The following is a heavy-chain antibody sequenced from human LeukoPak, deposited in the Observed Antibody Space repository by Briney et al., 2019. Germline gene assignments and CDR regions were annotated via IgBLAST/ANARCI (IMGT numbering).Heavy chain of an antibody. J-gene: IGHJ4*02. CDR2: ISYDGSNK. CDR3: AKARTSGVTSRITIFGVVITQEPLDY. D-gene: IGHD3-3*01. V-gene: IGHV3-30*04. Sequence: GGSLRLSCAASGFTFSSYAMHWVRQAPGKGLEWVAVISYDGSNKYYADSVKGRFTISRDNSKNTLYLQVNSLRAEDTAVYYCAKARTSGVTSRITIFGVVITQEPLDYWGQGTLVTVSS. CDR1: GFTFSSYA.